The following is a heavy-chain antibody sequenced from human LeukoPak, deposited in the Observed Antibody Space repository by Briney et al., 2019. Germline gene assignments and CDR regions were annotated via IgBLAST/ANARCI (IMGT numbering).Heavy chain of an antibody. CDR3: ARDPHPHTASYYFDY. CDR1: GYTFTGYY. J-gene: IGHJ4*02. Sequence: GASVKVSCKASGYTFTGYYMHWVRQAPGQGLEWMGWINPNSGGTNYAQKFQGRVTMTRDMSTSTVYMELSSLRSEDTAVYYCARDPHPHTASYYFDYWGQGTLVTVSS. D-gene: IGHD4-17*01. CDR2: INPNSGGT. V-gene: IGHV1-2*02.